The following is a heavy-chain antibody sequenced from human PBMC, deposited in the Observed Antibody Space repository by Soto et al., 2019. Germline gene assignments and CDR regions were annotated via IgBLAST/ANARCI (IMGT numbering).Heavy chain of an antibody. CDR3: TRDASRDSSARGWFDP. CDR2: ISSNSAYI. D-gene: IGHD6-13*01. V-gene: IGHV3-21*01. CDR1: GFTIRDCT. Sequence: GPLRLSSAAAGFTIRDCTRNWVRQAPGKGLEWVSTISSNSAYIYYTDALRSRFTMSRDNAKNSLHLQMNSLRAEDPDVYYCTRDASRDSSARGWFDPWGPGTLVTLSS. J-gene: IGHJ5*02.